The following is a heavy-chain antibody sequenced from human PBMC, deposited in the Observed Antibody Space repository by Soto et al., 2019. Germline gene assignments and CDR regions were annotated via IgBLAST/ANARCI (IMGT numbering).Heavy chain of an antibody. J-gene: IGHJ5*02. CDR2: INSDARHT. D-gene: IGHD2-2*01. V-gene: IGHV3-74*01. CDR3: VRGGHCITTSCYWSWFDP. CDR1: GFTFSTYW. Sequence: EVQLVESGGGLVQPGGSLRLACAASGFTFSTYWMHWIRQVPGKGLEWVSRINSDARHTYYADSVKGRFIVSRDNAKNPLHLEMNSLRAEDTAVYYCVRGGHCITTSCYWSWFDPWGEGTLVTVSS.